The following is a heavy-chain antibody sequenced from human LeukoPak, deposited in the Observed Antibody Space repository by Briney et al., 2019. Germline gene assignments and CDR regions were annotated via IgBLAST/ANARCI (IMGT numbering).Heavy chain of an antibody. D-gene: IGHD3-22*01. CDR1: GGSISSYY. CDR3: ARHYDSSGYYSTRAFDI. J-gene: IGHJ3*02. V-gene: IGHV4-59*08. Sequence: PSETLSLTCTVSGGSISSYYWSWIRQPPGKGLEWIGYIYYSGSTNYNPSLKSRVTISVDTSKNQFSLELSSVTAADTAVYYCARHYDSSGYYSTRAFDIWGQGTMVTVSS. CDR2: IYYSGST.